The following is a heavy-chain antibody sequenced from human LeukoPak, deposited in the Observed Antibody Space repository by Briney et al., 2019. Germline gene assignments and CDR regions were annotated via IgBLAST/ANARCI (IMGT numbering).Heavy chain of an antibody. Sequence: SETLSLTCTVSGGSISSGDYYWSWIRQPPGKGLEWIGSIYYSGSTYYNPSLKSRVTISVDTSKNQFSLKLSSVTAADTAVYYCARRHSIAAAGTDYFDYWGQGTLVTVSS. CDR1: GGSISSGDYY. V-gene: IGHV4-39*01. CDR2: IYYSGST. CDR3: ARRHSIAAAGTDYFDY. J-gene: IGHJ4*02. D-gene: IGHD6-13*01.